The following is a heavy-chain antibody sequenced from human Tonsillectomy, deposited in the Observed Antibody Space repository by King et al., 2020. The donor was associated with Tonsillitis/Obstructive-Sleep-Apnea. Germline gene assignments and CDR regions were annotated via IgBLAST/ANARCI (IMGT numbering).Heavy chain of an antibody. CDR2: INHSGST. V-gene: IGHV4-34*01. J-gene: IGHJ4*02. CDR1: GGSFSGYY. D-gene: IGHD5-12*01. Sequence: VQLQQWGAGLLKPSETLSLTCAVYGGSFSGYYWSWIRQPPGKGLEWIGEINHSGSTNYNPSLKSRVTISVDTSKNQFSLKLSSVTAADTAVYYCARAEIGATTQCFDYWGRGTLVTVSS. CDR3: ARAEIGATTQCFDY.